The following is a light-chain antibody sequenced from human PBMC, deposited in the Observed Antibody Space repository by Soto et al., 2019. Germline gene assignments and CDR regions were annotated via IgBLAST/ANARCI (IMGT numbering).Light chain of an antibody. CDR2: GAS. CDR1: QSVSSSY. J-gene: IGKJ2*01. V-gene: IGKV3-20*01. Sequence: EIVLTQSPGTLSLSPGERATLSCRASQSVSSSYLAWYQQKPGQAPRFLIPGASSRATGIPDRFSGSGSGKVFTLTISRLEPEDFAVYFFQQYGSPPPNAFGQGTKVEIK. CDR3: QQYGSPPPNA.